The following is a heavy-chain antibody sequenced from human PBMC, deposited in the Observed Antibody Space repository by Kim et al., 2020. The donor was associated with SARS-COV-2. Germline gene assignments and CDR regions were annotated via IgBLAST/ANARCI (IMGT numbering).Heavy chain of an antibody. Sequence: GGSLRLSCTTSGFTFTGYAMSWVRQAPGKGLEWVSSIDGSDGTTYYVDSVKGRFTISRDDSKSTLYLWMNSLRADDTAVYYCLKGGWGWIWDHWGQG. V-gene: IGHV3-23*01. J-gene: IGHJ4*02. CDR2: IDGSDGTT. CDR1: GFTFTGYA. CDR3: LKGGWGWIWDH. D-gene: IGHD2-2*03.